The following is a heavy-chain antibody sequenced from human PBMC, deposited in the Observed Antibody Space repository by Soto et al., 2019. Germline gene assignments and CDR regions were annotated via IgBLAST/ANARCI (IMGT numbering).Heavy chain of an antibody. J-gene: IGHJ5*02. Sequence: SGTLTLSCTVSGGSFSSCSYHWGWLRPPPGKGRVWVGRIYYSGSTYYNPAPKSRVTISVDTSKNQFSLKLRSVTAADTAVYYCARLGGSYSSWFDPWGQGTLVTVSS. CDR3: ARLGGSYSSWFDP. CDR1: GGSFSSCSYH. CDR2: IYYSGST. V-gene: IGHV4-39*01. D-gene: IGHD1-26*01.